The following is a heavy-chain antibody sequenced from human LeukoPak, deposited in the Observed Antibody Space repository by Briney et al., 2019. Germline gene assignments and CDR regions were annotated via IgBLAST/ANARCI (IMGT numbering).Heavy chain of an antibody. V-gene: IGHV3-13*01. CDR1: GFTFSSFD. D-gene: IGHD1-1*01. J-gene: IGHJ6*03. CDR2: IRTASDT. Sequence: PGGALRLSFASSGFTFSSFDMHWVRQPAGQGLEGVSTIRTASDTYYPGSVEGRFTLSRDNAKNYLYLQMNSLTAGDTDVYYCARGPPRGKYYYMDVWGKGTTVTVSS. CDR3: ARGPPRGKYYYMDV.